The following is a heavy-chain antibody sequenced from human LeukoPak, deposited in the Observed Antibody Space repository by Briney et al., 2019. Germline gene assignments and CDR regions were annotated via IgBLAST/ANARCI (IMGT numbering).Heavy chain of an antibody. CDR1: GGSFSDYY. CDR3: ARGEGARDGYNYEGPFYFDY. CDR2: IDHREST. D-gene: IGHD5-24*01. J-gene: IGHJ4*02. Sequence: SETLSLTCAVYGGSFSDYYWSWIRQPPGKGLEWIGEIDHRESTTYNPSLKSRVTISVDTSKNQFSLKLNSMTAADTAVYYCARGEGARDGYNYEGPFYFDYWGQGTLVTVSS. V-gene: IGHV4-34*01.